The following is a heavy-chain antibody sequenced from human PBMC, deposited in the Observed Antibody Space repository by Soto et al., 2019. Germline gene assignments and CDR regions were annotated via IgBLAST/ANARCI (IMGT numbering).Heavy chain of an antibody. CDR2: IYYSGST. CDR1: GGSISSGDYY. D-gene: IGHD3-10*01. CDR3: ARWWFGEFFDN. Sequence: QVQLQESGPGLVKRSQTLSLTCTVSGGSISSGDYYWSWIRQPPGKGLEWIGFIYYSGSTYYNPSLKSRVTISEDTSKNQFSLKLSSVTAADTAVYYCARWWFGEFFDNWGQGTLVTVSS. V-gene: IGHV4-30-4*01. J-gene: IGHJ4*02.